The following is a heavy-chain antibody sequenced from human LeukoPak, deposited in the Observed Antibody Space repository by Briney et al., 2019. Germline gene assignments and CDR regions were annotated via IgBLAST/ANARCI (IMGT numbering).Heavy chain of an antibody. D-gene: IGHD3-22*01. J-gene: IGHJ4*02. CDR2: ISAYNGNT. V-gene: IGHV1-18*01. CDR1: GYTFTSYG. CDR3: ARWTGYYDSSGYAY. Sequence: ASVKVSCKASGYTFTSYGISWVRQAPGQGLEWMGWISAYNGNTNYAQKLQGRVTMTTDTSTSTAYMELRSLRSDATAVYYCARWTGYYDSSGYAYWGQGTLVTVSS.